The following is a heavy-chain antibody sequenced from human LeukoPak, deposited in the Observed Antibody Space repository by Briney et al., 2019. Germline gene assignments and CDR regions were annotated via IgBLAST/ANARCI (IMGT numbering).Heavy chain of an antibody. V-gene: IGHV3-64*01. CDR1: GFTFGSYA. D-gene: IGHD3-22*01. J-gene: IGHJ3*02. Sequence: GGSLRLSCAASGFTFGSYAMHWVRQAPGKGLEYVSAISSNGGSTYYANSVKGRFTISRDNSKNTLYLKMGCLRAEDMAVYYCAILSSGYYYGDAFDIWGQGTMVTVSS. CDR3: AILSSGYYYGDAFDI. CDR2: ISSNGGST.